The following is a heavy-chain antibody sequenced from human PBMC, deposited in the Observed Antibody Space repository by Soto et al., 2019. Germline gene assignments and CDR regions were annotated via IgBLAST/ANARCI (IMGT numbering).Heavy chain of an antibody. D-gene: IGHD4-17*01. Sequence: QITLKESGPTLVKPTQTLTLTCTFSGFSLSTSRVGVGWIRQPPGKALEWLALIYWDDDKRYSPSLKTILTTTKATSNNHPFLTMTNIDPVHTATYYCAHYRIFGDSIYYFDSCGQGTLVTVSS. J-gene: IGHJ4*02. CDR1: GFSLSTSRVG. CDR3: AHYRIFGDSIYYFDS. V-gene: IGHV2-5*02. CDR2: IYWDDDK.